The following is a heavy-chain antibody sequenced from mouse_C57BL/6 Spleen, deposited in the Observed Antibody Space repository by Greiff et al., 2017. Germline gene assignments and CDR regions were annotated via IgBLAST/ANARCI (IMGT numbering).Heavy chain of an antibody. J-gene: IGHJ4*01. CDR1: GYAFSSSW. CDR2: IYPGGGDT. V-gene: IGHV1-82*01. Sequence: QVQLQQSGPELVKPGASVKISCKASGYAFSSSWMNWVKQRPGKGLEWIGRIYPGGGDTNYNGKFKGKATLTADKSSSTAYMQPSSLTSEDSAVYFCARRPYDGNGGYAMDYWGQGTSVTVSS. CDR3: ARRPYDGNGGYAMDY. D-gene: IGHD1-1*01.